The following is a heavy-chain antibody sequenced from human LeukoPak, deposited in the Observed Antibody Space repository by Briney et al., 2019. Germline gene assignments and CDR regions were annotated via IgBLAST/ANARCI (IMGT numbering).Heavy chain of an antibody. CDR1: GGTFSSYA. Sequence: GSSVKVSCKASGGTFSSYAISWVRQAPGQGLEWMGRIIPITGIANQAQKFQGRVTITADRSTSTAYMELSSLRSEDTAVYYCARGNDYGSGSCYPDFDYWGQGTLVAVSS. CDR2: IIPITGIA. J-gene: IGHJ4*02. D-gene: IGHD3-10*01. CDR3: ARGNDYGSGSCYPDFDY. V-gene: IGHV1-69*04.